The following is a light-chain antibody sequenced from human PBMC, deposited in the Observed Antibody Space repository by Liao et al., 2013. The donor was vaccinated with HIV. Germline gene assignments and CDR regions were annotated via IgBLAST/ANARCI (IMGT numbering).Light chain of an antibody. CDR2: YDS. Sequence: SYVLTQPPSVSVAPGKTASITCAGNNIESKSVHWYQQKPGQAPVLVIYYDSDRPSGIPERFSGSSSGTTVTLTISGVQAEDEADYYCQSADSSGTVVFGGGTKLTVL. V-gene: IGLV3-21*01. CDR1: NIESKS. J-gene: IGLJ2*01. CDR3: QSADSSGTVV.